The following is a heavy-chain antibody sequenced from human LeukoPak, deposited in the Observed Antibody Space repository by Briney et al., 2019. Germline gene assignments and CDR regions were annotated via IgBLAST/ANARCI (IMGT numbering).Heavy chain of an antibody. CDR3: VKGSNDIWSDYYMDV. CDR1: GFTFDDYS. CDR2: ISWKSGTI. Sequence: SHLLFCSASGFTFDDYSMHWVRQTPGKGLEGGSGISWKSGTIGYADSVKGRFTISRDNAKNCLYLQMNSLRAEDMALYYCVKGSNDIWSDYYMDVWGKGTTVTVSS. V-gene: IGHV3-9*03. D-gene: IGHD3-3*01. J-gene: IGHJ6*03.